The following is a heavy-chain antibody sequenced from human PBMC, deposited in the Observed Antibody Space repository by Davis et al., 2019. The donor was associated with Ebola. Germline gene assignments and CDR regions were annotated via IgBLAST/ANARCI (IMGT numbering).Heavy chain of an antibody. CDR1: GFTFSSYD. J-gene: IGHJ4*02. CDR3: ARVRFGDTAVDY. Sequence: GESLKISCAASGFTFSSYDMHCVRQGTGNGLEWVSAIGTAGNTYYPGSVNGRFTISRENAKNSLYLQMNSLRAEDTAVYYCARVRFGDTAVDYWGQGTLVTVSS. D-gene: IGHD5-18*01. CDR2: IGTAGNT. V-gene: IGHV3-13*01.